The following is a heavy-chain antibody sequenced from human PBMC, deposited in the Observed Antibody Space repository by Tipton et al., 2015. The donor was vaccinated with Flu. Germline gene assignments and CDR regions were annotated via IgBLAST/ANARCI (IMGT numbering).Heavy chain of an antibody. Sequence: GLVKPSETLSLTCAVSGYSINSGYFWGWIRQPPGKGLEWIGNICPGSPYYNPSLRSRVTMSVAMSNDQFSLRLTSVTAADTTVYFCARRTFSNYVSEPKNWFDFWGQGTLVTVSS. V-gene: IGHV4-38-2*01. CDR3: ARRTFSNYVSEPKNWFDF. CDR2: ICPGSP. D-gene: IGHD4-11*01. CDR1: GYSINSGYF. J-gene: IGHJ5*01.